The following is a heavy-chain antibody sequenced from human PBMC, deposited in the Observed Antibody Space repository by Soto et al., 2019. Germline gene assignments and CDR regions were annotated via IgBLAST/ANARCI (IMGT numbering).Heavy chain of an antibody. J-gene: IGHJ4*02. CDR1: GGSISSGGYS. D-gene: IGHD3-22*01. CDR2: IYHSGST. CDR3: ARASGYYDSSGYSFIGKLDY. V-gene: IGHV4-30-2*01. Sequence: SETLSLTCAVSGGSISSGGYSWSWIRQPPGKGLEWIGYIYHSGSTYYNPSLKSRVTISVDRSKNQFSLKLSSVTAADTAVYYCARASGYYDSSGYSFIGKLDYWGQGTLVTVSS.